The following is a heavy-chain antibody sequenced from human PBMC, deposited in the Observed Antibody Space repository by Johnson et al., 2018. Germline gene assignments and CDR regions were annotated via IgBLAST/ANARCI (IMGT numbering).Heavy chain of an antibody. CDR1: GFPLRNAW. Sequence: EVQLVESGGGLVKPGESLRLSCAASGFPLRNAWMSLVRQAPGKGLEWVGRLKKEADGGTTDYTAPVKGRLTISRDESKNTLFLQMNSLKTEDTAVYYYGASIMTPGAFDLWGRGTMVTVSS. CDR2: LKKEADGGTT. CDR3: GASIMTPGAFDL. V-gene: IGHV3-15*01. J-gene: IGHJ3*01. D-gene: IGHD1-14*01.